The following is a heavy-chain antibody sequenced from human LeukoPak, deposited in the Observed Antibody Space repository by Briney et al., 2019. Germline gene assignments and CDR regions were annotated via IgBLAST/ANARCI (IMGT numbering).Heavy chain of an antibody. CDR1: GGSLITYY. D-gene: IGHD6-19*01. V-gene: IGHV4-4*07. CDR2: LYAGGGT. J-gene: IGHJ6*03. Sequence: SETLSLTCTVSGGSLITYYWSWIRQPAGKGLEWIGRLYAGGGTNYNPSVKSRVTISVDTSNNQFSLKLTSVTAADTAVYFCARERVGGSESSGWYNRHYHMDVWGKGTTVIVSS. CDR3: ARERVGGSESSGWYNRHYHMDV.